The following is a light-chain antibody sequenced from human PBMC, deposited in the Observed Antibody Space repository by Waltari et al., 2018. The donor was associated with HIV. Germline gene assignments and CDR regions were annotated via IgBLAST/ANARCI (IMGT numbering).Light chain of an antibody. J-gene: IGLJ3*02. Sequence: QSVLTPPPSVSGSPGPRVTISCTGRCSNRGAGFGVHWYQQIPGTAPKLLIYGNSHRPSGVPDRFSGSKSGTSASLAITGLQAEDEAYYYCQSYDSSLSVWVFGGGTKLTVL. V-gene: IGLV1-40*01. CDR1: CSNRGAGFG. CDR2: GNS. CDR3: QSYDSSLSVWV.